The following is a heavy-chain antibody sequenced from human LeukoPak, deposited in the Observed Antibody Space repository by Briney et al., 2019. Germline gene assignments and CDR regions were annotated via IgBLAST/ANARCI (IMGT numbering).Heavy chain of an antibody. Sequence: GGSLRLSCAASGFTFTNYVMSWVRQPPGKGLEWVSAISGSGGSTYYADSVKGRFTISRDNSKNTLYLQMNSLRAEDTAVYYCAKGGSYDDAFDIWGQGTMVTVSS. CDR3: AKGGSYDDAFDI. J-gene: IGHJ3*02. D-gene: IGHD1-26*01. CDR2: ISGSGGST. V-gene: IGHV3-23*01. CDR1: GFTFTNYV.